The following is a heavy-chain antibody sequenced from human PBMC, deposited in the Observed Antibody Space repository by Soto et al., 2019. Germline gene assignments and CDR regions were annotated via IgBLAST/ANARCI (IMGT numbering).Heavy chain of an antibody. CDR2: IYPDDSDT. CDR1: GYPFSTYW. CDR3: ARRGPLVIGATRCPYEGFDI. J-gene: IGHJ3*02. Sequence: EVQLVQSGAEVRRPGESLKISCQASGYPFSTYWIGWVRQMPGKGLEWLGIIYPDDSDTRYSPSFQGQVTMSVDKSITTACLQWSSLRASDTAMEYCARRGPLVIGATRCPYEGFDIWGQGAMVTVSS. D-gene: IGHD2-15*01. V-gene: IGHV5-51*03.